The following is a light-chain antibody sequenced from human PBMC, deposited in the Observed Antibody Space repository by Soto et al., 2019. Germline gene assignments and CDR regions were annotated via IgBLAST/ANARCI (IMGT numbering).Light chain of an antibody. V-gene: IGLV2-8*01. CDR2: EVS. CDR1: SSDVGNYNY. CDR3: SSYAGGNSVV. J-gene: IGLJ2*01. Sequence: QSVLTQPPSASGSPGQSVTISCTRTSSDVGNYNYVSWYQQHPGKAPKLMIYEVSKRPSGVPDRFSGSKSGNTASLTVSGLQAEDEADYYCSSYAGGNSVVFGVGTKLTVL.